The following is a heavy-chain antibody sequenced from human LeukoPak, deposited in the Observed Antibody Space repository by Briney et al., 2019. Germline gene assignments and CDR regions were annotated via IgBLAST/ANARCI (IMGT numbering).Heavy chain of an antibody. CDR2: INPSGGST. CDR1: GYTFTSYY. J-gene: IGHJ4*02. CDR3: AREEEAGIQLCGFDY. Sequence: ASVTVSCKASGYTFTSYYMHWVRQAPGQGLEWMGIINPSGGSTSYAQKFQGRVTMTRDTSTSTVYMELSSLRSEDTAVYYCAREEEAGIQLCGFDYWGQGTLVTVSS. V-gene: IGHV1-46*01. D-gene: IGHD5-18*01.